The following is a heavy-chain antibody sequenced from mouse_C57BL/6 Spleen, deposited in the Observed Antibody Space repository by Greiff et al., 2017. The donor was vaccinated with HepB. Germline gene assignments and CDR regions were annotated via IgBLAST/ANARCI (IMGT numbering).Heavy chain of an antibody. V-gene: IGHV1-61*01. Sequence: QVQMQQPGAELVRPGSSVKLSCKASGYTFTSYWMDWVKQRPGQGLEWIGNIYPSDSETHYNQKFKDKATLTVDKSSSTAYMQLSSLTSEDSAVYYCANNYNGSSALDYWGQGTTLTVSS. J-gene: IGHJ2*01. CDR2: IYPSDSET. CDR1: GYTFTSYW. CDR3: ANNYNGSSALDY. D-gene: IGHD1-1*01.